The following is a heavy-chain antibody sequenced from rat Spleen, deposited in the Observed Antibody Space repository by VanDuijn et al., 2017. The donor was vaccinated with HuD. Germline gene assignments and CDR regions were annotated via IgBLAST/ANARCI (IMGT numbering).Heavy chain of an antibody. V-gene: IGHV5-27*01. J-gene: IGHJ2*01. CDR3: ATDPTGSSSYISPLIL. D-gene: IGHD1-2*01. Sequence: EVQLVESGGGLVQPGRSLKLSCAASGFTFSNYYMAWVRQAPTKGLEWVASISPSGGSTYYPDSVKGRFTISRDNAKSTQYLQMDSLRSEDTATYYCATDPTGSSSYISPLILWGQGVMVTVSS. CDR1: GFTFSNYY. CDR2: ISPSGGST.